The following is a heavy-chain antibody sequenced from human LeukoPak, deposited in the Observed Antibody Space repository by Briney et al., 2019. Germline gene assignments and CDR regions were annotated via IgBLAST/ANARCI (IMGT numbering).Heavy chain of an antibody. V-gene: IGHV3-30*04. CDR2: ISYDGSNK. J-gene: IGHJ4*02. CDR1: GFTFSSYA. Sequence: GGSLRLSCAASGFTFSSYAMHWVRQAPGKGLEWVAVISYDGSNKYYADSVKGRFTISRDNSKNTLYPQMNSLRAEDTAVYYCARPTDYDYVWGSYRHWGQGTLVTVSS. CDR3: ARPTDYDYVWGSYRH. D-gene: IGHD3-16*02.